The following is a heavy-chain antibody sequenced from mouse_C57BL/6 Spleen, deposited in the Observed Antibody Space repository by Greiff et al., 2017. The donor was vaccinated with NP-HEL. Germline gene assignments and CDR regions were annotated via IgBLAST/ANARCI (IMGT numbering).Heavy chain of an antibody. CDR1: GYTFTGYW. D-gene: IGHD1-1*01. CDR2: ILPGSGST. J-gene: IGHJ1*03. CDR3: ASPKSTTVVATRVWYFDV. Sequence: QVQLQQSGAELMKPGASVKLSCKATGYTFTGYWIEWVKQRPGHGLEWIGEILPGSGSTNYNEKFKGKATFTADTSSNTAYMQLSSLTTEDSAIYYCASPKSTTVVATRVWYFDVWGTGTTVTVSS. V-gene: IGHV1-9*01.